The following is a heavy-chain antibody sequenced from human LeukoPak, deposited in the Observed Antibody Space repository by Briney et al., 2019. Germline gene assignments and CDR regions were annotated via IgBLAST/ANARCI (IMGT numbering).Heavy chain of an antibody. J-gene: IGHJ4*02. Sequence: PSETLSLTCAVSGGSISSSNWWSGVRQPPGKGLEWIGEIFHRGSTNHNPSLKSRVTISVDKSKNQFSLELSSVTAADTAVYYCASRIAAAGTGIDYWGQGTLVTVSS. CDR3: ASRIAAAGTGIDY. CDR1: GGSISSSNW. CDR2: IFHRGST. D-gene: IGHD6-13*01. V-gene: IGHV4-4*02.